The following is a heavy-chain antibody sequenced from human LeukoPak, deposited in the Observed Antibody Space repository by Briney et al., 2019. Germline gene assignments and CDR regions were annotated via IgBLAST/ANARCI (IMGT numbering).Heavy chain of an antibody. CDR3: AKGYCTDTSCYVFDY. D-gene: IGHD2-2*01. J-gene: IGHJ4*02. CDR2: ISSSSSNI. V-gene: IGHV3-23*01. CDR1: GFTFSNYG. Sequence: GGSLRLSCAASGFTFSNYGMNWVRQAPGKGLEWVSYISSSSSNIDYADSVKGRFSISRDNSKNTLYLQMDRLRPEDTAKYYCAKGYCTDTSCYVFDYWGQGALVTVSS.